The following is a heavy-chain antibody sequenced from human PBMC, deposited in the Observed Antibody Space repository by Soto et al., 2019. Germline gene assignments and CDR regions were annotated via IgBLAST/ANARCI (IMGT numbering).Heavy chain of an antibody. V-gene: IGHV4-39*01. Sequence: PSETLSLTCTVSGGSISTSVYYWGWIRQPPGRGLEWMANIYYSGSAYYNPSLKSRVSTSVDTSKNQFSLKLRSVTAADTAVYYCARQGSRAFDIWGQGTMVTV. CDR3: ARQGSRAFDI. CDR1: GGSISTSVYY. D-gene: IGHD2-15*01. CDR2: IYYSGSA. J-gene: IGHJ3*02.